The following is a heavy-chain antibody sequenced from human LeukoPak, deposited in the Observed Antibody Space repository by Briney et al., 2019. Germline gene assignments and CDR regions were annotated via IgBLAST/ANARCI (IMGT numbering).Heavy chain of an antibody. CDR2: INPSSGRT. CDR3: ARGGLPARSWFDP. CDR1: GYTFTIYY. D-gene: IGHD3/OR15-3a*01. J-gene: IGHJ5*02. V-gene: IGHV1-46*01. Sequence: ASVKVSCKSSGYTFTIYYMNWVRQAPGQGLEWMGIINPSSGRTTYAQKFQGRVTMTRDTSTSTVYMELTSLRSEDTAVFYCARGGLPARSWFDPWGQGTLVTVSS.